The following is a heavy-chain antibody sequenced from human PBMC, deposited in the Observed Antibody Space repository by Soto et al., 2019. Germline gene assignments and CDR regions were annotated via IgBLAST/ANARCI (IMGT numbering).Heavy chain of an antibody. CDR3: AKDMLVTMIPPRAFDI. J-gene: IGHJ3*02. V-gene: IGHV3-23*01. CDR2: ISVCGVST. CDR1: GFTFSSYA. D-gene: IGHD3-22*01. Sequence: PGGSLRLSCAASGFTFSSYAMSWVRQAPGKGLEWVSAISVCGVSTYYADSVKGRFTISRDNSKNTLYLQMNSLGAEDTAVYYCAKDMLVTMIPPRAFDIWGQGTMVTVSS.